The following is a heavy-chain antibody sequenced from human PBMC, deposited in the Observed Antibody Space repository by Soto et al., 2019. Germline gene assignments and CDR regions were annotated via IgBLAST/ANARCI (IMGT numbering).Heavy chain of an antibody. J-gene: IGHJ3*02. D-gene: IGHD3-22*01. CDR1: GGSFSGYY. CDR2: INHSGST. Sequence: SETLSLTCAVYGGSFSGYYWSWIRQPPGKGLEWIGEINHSGSTNYNPSLKSRVTISVDTSKNQFSLKLSSVTAADTAVYYCASYPIQYYYDSSGYAFDIWGQGTMVTVSS. V-gene: IGHV4-34*01. CDR3: ASYPIQYYYDSSGYAFDI.